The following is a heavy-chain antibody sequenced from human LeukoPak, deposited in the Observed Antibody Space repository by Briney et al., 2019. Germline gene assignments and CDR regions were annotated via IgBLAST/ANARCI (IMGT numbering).Heavy chain of an antibody. Sequence: ETLSLTCAVYGGSLSGYYWSWIRQPPGRGLEWIGEIRHSGTTNYNPSLKSRVTISVDTSKNQFSLKLSSVTAADTALYYCARLYCGTTSCYSPFDYWGQGTLVTVSS. CDR1: GGSLSGYY. D-gene: IGHD2-2*02. V-gene: IGHV4-34*01. CDR2: IRHSGTT. J-gene: IGHJ4*02. CDR3: ARLYCGTTSCYSPFDY.